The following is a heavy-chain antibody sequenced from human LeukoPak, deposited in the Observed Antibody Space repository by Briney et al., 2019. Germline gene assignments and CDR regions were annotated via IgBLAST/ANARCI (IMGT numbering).Heavy chain of an antibody. CDR1: GGSISGHY. Sequence: SETLSLTCIVSGGSISGHYWSWIRQHPGMGLEWIGYIYNSDSGSTTYNPSLKSRVTISVDTSKNQFSLKLSSVTAADTAVYYCARGGHYGLDYWGQGTLVTVSS. CDR3: ARGGHYGLDY. J-gene: IGHJ4*02. D-gene: IGHD3-10*01. V-gene: IGHV4-59*11. CDR2: IYNSDSGST.